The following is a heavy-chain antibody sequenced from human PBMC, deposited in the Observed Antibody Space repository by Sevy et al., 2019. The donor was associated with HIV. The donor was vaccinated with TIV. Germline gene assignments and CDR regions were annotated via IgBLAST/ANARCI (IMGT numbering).Heavy chain of an antibody. CDR3: AREGAGGFDY. Sequence: GGSLRLSCAASGFTFSGYWMSWVRQVPGKGLQWVANINQDGSKNEFVDSVKDRFTISRDNPKNSVYLQMNSLRAEDTAVYYCAREGAGGFDYWGQGTLVTVSS. V-gene: IGHV3-7*01. CDR1: GFTFSGYW. D-gene: IGHD2-15*01. CDR2: INQDGSKN. J-gene: IGHJ4*02.